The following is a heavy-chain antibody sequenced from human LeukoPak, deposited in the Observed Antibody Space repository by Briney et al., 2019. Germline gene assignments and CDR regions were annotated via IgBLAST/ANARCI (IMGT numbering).Heavy chain of an antibody. CDR2: IKQDGGET. J-gene: IGHJ3*02. CDR3: TGVTMIVVASLDAFDI. Sequence: GGSLRLSCAASGFPFSSYWMAWVRQAPGKGLEWVASIKQDGGETFYVDSVKGRFTISRDNAKNSLYLQMNSLRAEDTAVYYCTGVTMIVVASLDAFDIWGQGTMVTVSS. V-gene: IGHV3-7*01. D-gene: IGHD3-22*01. CDR1: GFPFSSYW.